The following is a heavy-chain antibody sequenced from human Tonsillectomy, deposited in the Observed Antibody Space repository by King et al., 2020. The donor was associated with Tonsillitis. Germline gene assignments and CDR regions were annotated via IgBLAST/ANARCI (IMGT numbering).Heavy chain of an antibody. V-gene: IGHV3-53*04. Sequence: VQLVESGGGLVQPGGSLRLSCAASGFTVSSNYLTWVRQAPGKGLEWVSIIYSGGTTYYADSVKGRFTISRHNSKNTLYLQMNSLGADDTAVYYCASGNDYHTLTGLNAFDIWGQGTMVTVSS. D-gene: IGHD3-9*01. J-gene: IGHJ3*02. CDR1: GFTVSSNY. CDR3: ASGNDYHTLTGLNAFDI. CDR2: IYSGGTT.